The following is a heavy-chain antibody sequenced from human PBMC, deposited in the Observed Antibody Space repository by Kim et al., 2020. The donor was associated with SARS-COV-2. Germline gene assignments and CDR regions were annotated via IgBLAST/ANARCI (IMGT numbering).Heavy chain of an antibody. CDR1: GFTFSDYY. CDR2: ISSSGSTI. V-gene: IGHV3-11*01. J-gene: IGHJ6*03. Sequence: GGSLRLSCAASGFTFSDYYMSWIRQAPGKGLEWVSYISSSGSTIYYADSVKGRFTISRDNAKNSLYLQMNSLRAEDTAVYYCARAVSSQLAHRSGGFYYYYMDVWGKGTTVTVSS. CDR3: ARAVSSQLAHRSGGFYYYYMDV. D-gene: IGHD6-6*01.